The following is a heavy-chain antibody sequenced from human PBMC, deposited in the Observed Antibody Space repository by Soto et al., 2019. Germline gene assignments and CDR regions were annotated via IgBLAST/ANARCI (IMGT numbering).Heavy chain of an antibody. Sequence: PGGSLRFSCAASGFTFSSYGMHWVRQAPGKGLEWVAVISYDGSNKYYADSVKGRFTISRDNSKNTLYLQMNSLRAEDTAVYCCAKDTAYYYDSSGYCDYWGQGTLVTVSS. CDR3: AKDTAYYYDSSGYCDY. D-gene: IGHD3-22*01. CDR1: GFTFSSYG. V-gene: IGHV3-30*18. J-gene: IGHJ4*02. CDR2: ISYDGSNK.